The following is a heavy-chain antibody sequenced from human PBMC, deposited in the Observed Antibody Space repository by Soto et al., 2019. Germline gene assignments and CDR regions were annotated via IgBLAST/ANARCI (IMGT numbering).Heavy chain of an antibody. J-gene: IGHJ5*02. D-gene: IGHD3-22*01. V-gene: IGHV4-30-4*01. CDR3: ARSNSGYYKWFDP. CDR2: IYYSGIT. Sequence: SETLSLTCTVSGGSISSGDYYWIWIRQPPGKGLEWIGYIYYSGITYCNPSLKSRVAISVDTSKNQFSLKLSSVTAADTAIYYCARSNSGYYKWFDPWGQGTLVTVSS. CDR1: GGSISSGDYY.